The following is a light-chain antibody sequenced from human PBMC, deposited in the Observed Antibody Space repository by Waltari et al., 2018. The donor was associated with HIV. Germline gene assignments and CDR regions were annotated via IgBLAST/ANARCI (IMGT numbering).Light chain of an antibody. CDR3: CSYAGSSTYV. CDR1: SRDVGGYNY. Sequence: QSALTQPASVSGSPGQSITISCTGTSRDVGGYNYVSWYQQHPGKAPKRMMYEVSKPPSGVSNRVSGSKSGNTASLTISGLQAEDEADYCCCSYAGSSTYVFGTGTKVTVL. V-gene: IGLV2-23*02. CDR2: EVS. J-gene: IGLJ1*01.